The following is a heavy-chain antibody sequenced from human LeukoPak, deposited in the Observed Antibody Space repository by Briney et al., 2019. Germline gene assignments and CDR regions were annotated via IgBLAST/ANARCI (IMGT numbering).Heavy chain of an antibody. CDR3: ARDRGIAAAGIDY. CDR1: GGSISSTTHY. D-gene: IGHD6-13*01. CDR2: MHYSGST. Sequence: SETLSLTCTVSGGSISSTTHYWSWIRQPPGKGLEWIGSMHYSGSTYYNPSLKSRVTISVDTSKNQFSLKLSSVAAADTAVYYCARDRGIAAAGIDYWGQGTLVTVSS. V-gene: IGHV4-39*07. J-gene: IGHJ4*02.